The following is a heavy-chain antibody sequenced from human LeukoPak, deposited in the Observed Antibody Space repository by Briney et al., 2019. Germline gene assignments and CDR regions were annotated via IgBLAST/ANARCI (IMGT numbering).Heavy chain of an antibody. V-gene: IGHV4-31*03. Sequence: PSETLSLTCTVSGGSISSGGYYWSWIRQHPGKGLEWIGYIYYSGSTYYNPSLKSRVTISVDTSKNQFSLKLSSVTAADTAVYYCARARGALLRFLEWLPHYYYMDVWGKGTTVTVSS. CDR3: ARARGALLRFLEWLPHYYYMDV. CDR1: GGSISSGGYY. CDR2: IYYSGST. J-gene: IGHJ6*03. D-gene: IGHD3-3*01.